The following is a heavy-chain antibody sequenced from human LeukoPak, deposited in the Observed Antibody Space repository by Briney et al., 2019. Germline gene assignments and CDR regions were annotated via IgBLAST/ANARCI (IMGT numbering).Heavy chain of an antibody. CDR1: GYSFTSYW. Sequence: GESLKISCKGSGYSFTSYWIGWVRQMPGKGLEWMGIIYPGDSDTRYSPSFQGQVTISADKSISTAYLQWSSLKASDTAMYYCARHPPVSSSSSPHFDYWGQGTLVTVSS. CDR3: ARHPPVSSSSSPHFDY. CDR2: IYPGDSDT. V-gene: IGHV5-51*01. J-gene: IGHJ4*02. D-gene: IGHD6-6*01.